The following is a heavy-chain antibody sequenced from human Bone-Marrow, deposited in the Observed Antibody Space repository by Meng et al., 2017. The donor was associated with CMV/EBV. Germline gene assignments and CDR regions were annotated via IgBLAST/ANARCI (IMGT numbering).Heavy chain of an antibody. CDR3: ARDMGPELGVVY. CDR2: IFYRGST. CDR1: GGSISRSTYY. Sequence: SETLSLTCSVSGGSISRSTYYWGWIRQPPGKGLEWIGSIFYRGSTYYNPSLESRVTISVDTSKNQFSLHLRSVTAADTAVYYCARDMGPELGVVYWGQGTLFTVSS. J-gene: IGHJ4*02. V-gene: IGHV4-39*07. D-gene: IGHD7-27*01.